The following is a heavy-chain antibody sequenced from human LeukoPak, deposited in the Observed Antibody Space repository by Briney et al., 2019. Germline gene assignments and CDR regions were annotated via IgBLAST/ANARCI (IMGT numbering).Heavy chain of an antibody. Sequence: SVEVSCKASGGTFSSYAISWVRQAPGQGLEWMGRIIPIFGTADYAQKFQGRVTITADESTSTAYMELSSLRSEDTAVYYCARVYYYDSSGYYDAFDIWGQGTMVTVSS. D-gene: IGHD3-22*01. CDR3: ARVYYYDSSGYYDAFDI. CDR1: GGTFSSYA. CDR2: IIPIFGTA. J-gene: IGHJ3*02. V-gene: IGHV1-69*13.